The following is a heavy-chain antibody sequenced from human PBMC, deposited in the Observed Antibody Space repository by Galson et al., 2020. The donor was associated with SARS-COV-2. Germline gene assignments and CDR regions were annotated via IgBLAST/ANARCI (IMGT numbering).Heavy chain of an antibody. V-gene: IGHV3-23*01. CDR1: GFTFSSYA. CDR2: ISGSGGST. D-gene: IGHD3-22*01. CDR3: AKGGMGITMIVVVMTTHDAFDI. Sequence: GGSLRLSCAASGFTFSSYAMSWVRQAPGKGLEWVSAISGSGGSTYYADSVKGRFTISRDNSKNTLYLQMNSLRAEDTAVYYCAKGGMGITMIVVVMTTHDAFDIWGQGTMVTVSS. J-gene: IGHJ3*02.